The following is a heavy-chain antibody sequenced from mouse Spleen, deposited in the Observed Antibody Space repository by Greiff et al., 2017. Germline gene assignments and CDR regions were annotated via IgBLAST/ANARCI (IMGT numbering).Heavy chain of an antibody. Sequence: DVQLVESGGGLVKPGGSLKLSCAASGFTFSSYAMSWVRQTPEKRLEWVATISDGGSYTYYPDNVKGRFTISRDNAKNNLYLQMSHLKSEDTAMYYCARDQGDGYPYWYFDVWGTGTTVTVSS. CDR1: GFTFSSYA. V-gene: IGHV5-4*01. CDR2: ISDGGSYT. J-gene: IGHJ1*03. D-gene: IGHD2-3*01. CDR3: ARDQGDGYPYWYFDV.